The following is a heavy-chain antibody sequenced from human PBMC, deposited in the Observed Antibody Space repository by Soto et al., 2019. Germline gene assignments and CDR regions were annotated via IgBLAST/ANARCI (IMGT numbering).Heavy chain of an antibody. Sequence: ASVKVSCKASGYTFTGYYMHWVRQAPGQGLEWMGWINPNSGGANYAQKFQGWVTMTRDTSISTAYMELSRLRSDDTAVYYCARVGSSGYDLNDAFDIWGQGTTVTVSS. CDR1: GYTFTGYY. J-gene: IGHJ3*02. CDR3: ARVGSSGYDLNDAFDI. V-gene: IGHV1-2*04. D-gene: IGHD5-12*01. CDR2: INPNSGGA.